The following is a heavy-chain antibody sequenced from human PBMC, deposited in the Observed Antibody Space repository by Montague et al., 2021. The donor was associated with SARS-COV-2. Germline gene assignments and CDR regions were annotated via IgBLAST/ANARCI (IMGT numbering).Heavy chain of an antibody. CDR2: IYSGGSST. CDR1: GFTFSSYA. CDR3: AKDQLIAVAENYYYGMDV. V-gene: IGHV3-23*03. D-gene: IGHD6-19*01. J-gene: IGHJ6*02. Sequence: SLRLSFASSGFTFSSYAMSWVRQAPGKGLEWVSVIYSGGSSTYYADSVKGRFTISRDNSKNTLYLQMNSLRAEDTAVYYCAKDQLIAVAENYYYGMDVWGQGTTVTGAS.